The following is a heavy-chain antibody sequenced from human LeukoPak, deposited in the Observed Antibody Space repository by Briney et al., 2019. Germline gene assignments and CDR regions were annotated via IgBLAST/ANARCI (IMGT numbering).Heavy chain of an antibody. D-gene: IGHD2-2*01. Sequence: GGSLRLSCAASGFTFSTYWMHWVRQAPGKGLVWVSRISSDGSITGYADSVKGRFTISRDNAKNSLYLQMNSLRAEDTAVYYCARGSWYSLPAASRTFDYWGQGTLVTVSS. J-gene: IGHJ4*02. V-gene: IGHV3-74*01. CDR1: GFTFSTYW. CDR2: ISSDGSIT. CDR3: ARGSWYSLPAASRTFDY.